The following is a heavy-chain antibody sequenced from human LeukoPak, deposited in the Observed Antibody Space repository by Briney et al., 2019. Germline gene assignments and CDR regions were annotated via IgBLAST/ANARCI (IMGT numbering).Heavy chain of an antibody. CDR3: AKGNDIGGYYYPHFDY. CDR1: GFTFSSYG. D-gene: IGHD3-22*01. V-gene: IGHV3-30*18. CDR2: ISSDGNNK. Sequence: GGSLRLSCSASGFTFSSYGMHWVRQAPGKGLEWVAVISSDGNNKNYVDSVKGRFTFSRDNSKNTLYLQMNSLRAEDTAVYYCAKGNDIGGYYYPHFDYWGQGTLVTVSS. J-gene: IGHJ4*02.